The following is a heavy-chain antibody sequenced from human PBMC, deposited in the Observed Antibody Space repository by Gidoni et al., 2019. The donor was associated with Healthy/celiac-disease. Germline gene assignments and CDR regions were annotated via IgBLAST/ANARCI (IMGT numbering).Heavy chain of an antibody. CDR2: INHRGST. J-gene: IGHJ4*02. CDR3: ARAPAIVGATGGDFDY. D-gene: IGHD1-26*01. V-gene: IGHV4-34*01. CDR1: GGSFSGYY. Sequence: QVQLQQWGAGLLKPSETLSLTCAVYGGSFSGYYWSWIRQPPGKGLEWIGEINHRGSTNYNPSLKSRVTISVDTSKNQFSLKLSSVTAADTAVYYCARAPAIVGATGGDFDYWGQGTLVTVSS.